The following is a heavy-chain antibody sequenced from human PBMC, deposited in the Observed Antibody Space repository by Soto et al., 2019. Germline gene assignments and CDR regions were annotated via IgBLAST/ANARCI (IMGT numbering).Heavy chain of an antibody. CDR1: GFTFSAFS. J-gene: IGHJ4*02. CDR2: INSEGDVR. D-gene: IGHD6-19*01. Sequence: VVLVESGGGLVQPGGSLRLSCAASGFTFSAFSMHWVRQVPGKGLAWVARINSEGDVRDYAGSVRGRFTISRDNAKNTLYLRMDSLRAEDSAMYHCTRDGWAVAENWGQGTLVTVSS. CDR3: TRDGWAVAEN. V-gene: IGHV3-74*01.